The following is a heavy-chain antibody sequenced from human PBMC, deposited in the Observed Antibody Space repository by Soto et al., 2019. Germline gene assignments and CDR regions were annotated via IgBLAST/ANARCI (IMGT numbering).Heavy chain of an antibody. J-gene: IGHJ6*02. D-gene: IGHD3-10*01. V-gene: IGHV3-21*04. CDR3: ARDIITMVRGYYYYYGMDV. Sequence: AGSLRLSFSASMFPFSIYSMNWVRKTTGKGLEWVSSISSSSSYIYYADSVKGRFTISRDNAKNSLYPQMNSLRAEDTAVYYCARDIITMVRGYYYYYGMDVWGQGTTVTVSS. CDR1: MFPFSIYS. CDR2: ISSSSSYI.